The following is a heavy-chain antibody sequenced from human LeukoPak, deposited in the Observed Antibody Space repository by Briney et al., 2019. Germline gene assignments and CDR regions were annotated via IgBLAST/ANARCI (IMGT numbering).Heavy chain of an antibody. V-gene: IGHV4-34*01. Sequence: SETLSLTCAVYGGSFSGYYWSSIRQPPGKGLEWIGEINHSGSTDYNPSLKSRVTISVDTSKNQFSLKLSSVTAADTAVYYCARGLVAGSIDYWGQGTLVTVSS. J-gene: IGHJ4*02. D-gene: IGHD6-19*01. CDR2: INHSGST. CDR1: GGSFSGYY. CDR3: ARGLVAGSIDY.